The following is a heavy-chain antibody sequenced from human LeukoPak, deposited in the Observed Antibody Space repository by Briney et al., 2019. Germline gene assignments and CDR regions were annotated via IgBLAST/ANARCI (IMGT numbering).Heavy chain of an antibody. Sequence: GSLSLSCAASGFTVSSNYMSWVRQAPGKGLEWVSIIYSGGNTYYADSVKGRFTISRDNSKNTLYLQMNSLRAEDTAVYYCARGDDYGGAWYYFDYWGQGTLVTVSS. CDR1: GFTVSSNY. J-gene: IGHJ4*02. CDR2: IYSGGNT. D-gene: IGHD4/OR15-4a*01. V-gene: IGHV3-53*01. CDR3: ARGDDYGGAWYYFDY.